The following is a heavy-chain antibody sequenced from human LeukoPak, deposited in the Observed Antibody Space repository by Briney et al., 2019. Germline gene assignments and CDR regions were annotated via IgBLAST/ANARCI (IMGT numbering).Heavy chain of an antibody. CDR3: ARGHTRTFDY. CDR2: IYYSGST. Sequence: SETLSLTRTVSGGSISSSSYYWGWIRQPPGKGLEWIGSIYYSGSTYYNPSLKSRVTISVDTSKNQFSLKLSSVTAADTAVYYRARGHTRTFDYWGQGTLVTVSS. CDR1: GGSISSSSYY. D-gene: IGHD2-15*01. J-gene: IGHJ4*02. V-gene: IGHV4-39*07.